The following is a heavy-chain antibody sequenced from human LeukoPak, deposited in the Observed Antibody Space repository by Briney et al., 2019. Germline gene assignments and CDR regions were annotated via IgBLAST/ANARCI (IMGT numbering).Heavy chain of an antibody. CDR3: ARHFIPRDGIAVAGTFDY. V-gene: IGHV4-59*01. CDR2: IYYSGST. Sequence: SETPSLTCTVSGGSISSYYWSWLRQPPGKGLEWIGYIYYSGSTNYNPSLKSRVTISVDTSKNQFSLKLSSVTAADTAVYYCARHFIPRDGIAVAGTFDYWGQGTLVTVSS. CDR1: GGSISSYY. J-gene: IGHJ4*02. D-gene: IGHD6-19*01.